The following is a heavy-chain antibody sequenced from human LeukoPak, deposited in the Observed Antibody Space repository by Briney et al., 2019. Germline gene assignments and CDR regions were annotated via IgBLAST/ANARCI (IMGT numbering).Heavy chain of an antibody. J-gene: IGHJ4*02. CDR3: AREQWLAKANDY. CDR1: GYTFTGFY. CDR2: INPNSGGT. V-gene: IGHV1-2*02. Sequence: GASVEVSCKASGYTFTGFYMHWVRQAPGQGLEWMGWINPNSGGTNYAQKFQGRVTMTRDTSISTAYMELSRLRSDDTAVYYCAREQWLAKANDYWGQGTLITVSS. D-gene: IGHD6-19*01.